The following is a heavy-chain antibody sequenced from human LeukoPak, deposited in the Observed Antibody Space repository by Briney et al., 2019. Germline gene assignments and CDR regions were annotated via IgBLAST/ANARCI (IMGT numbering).Heavy chain of an antibody. CDR1: GGSFSGYY. Sequence: PSETLSLTCAVYGGSFSGYYWSWIRQPPGKGLEWIGEINHSGSTNYNPSLKSRVTISVDTSKNQFSLKLSSVTAADTAVYYCARAGYSSGWYGRAFDIWGQGTMVTVSS. CDR3: ARAGYSSGWYGRAFDI. D-gene: IGHD6-19*01. J-gene: IGHJ3*02. V-gene: IGHV4-34*09. CDR2: INHSGST.